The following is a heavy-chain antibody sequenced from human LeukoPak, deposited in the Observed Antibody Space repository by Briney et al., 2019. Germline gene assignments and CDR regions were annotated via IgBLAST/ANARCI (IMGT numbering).Heavy chain of an antibody. Sequence: GGSLRLSCAASGFTFSDYYMSWIRQAPGKGLEWVSYISSSGSTIYYADSVKGRFTISRDNSKNTLYLQMNSLRAEDTAVYYCARESGYAAFDIWGQGTMVTVSS. J-gene: IGHJ3*02. D-gene: IGHD5-12*01. V-gene: IGHV3-11*01. CDR1: GFTFSDYY. CDR3: ARESGYAAFDI. CDR2: ISSSGSTI.